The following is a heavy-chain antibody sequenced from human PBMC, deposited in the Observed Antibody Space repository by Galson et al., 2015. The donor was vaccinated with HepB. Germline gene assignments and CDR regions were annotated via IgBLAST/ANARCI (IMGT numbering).Heavy chain of an antibody. J-gene: IGHJ6*02. CDR1: GYTFTSYG. D-gene: IGHD2-2*01. V-gene: IGHV1-18*04. CDR2: ISAYNGNT. CDR3: ARDLVFASCYFLRWRAYYYYGMDV. Sequence: SVKVSCKASGYTFTSYGISWVRQAPGQGLEWMGWISAYNGNTNYAQKLQGRVTMTTDTSTSTAYIELRSLRSDDTAVYYCARDLVFASCYFLRWRAYYYYGMDVWGQGTTVTVSS.